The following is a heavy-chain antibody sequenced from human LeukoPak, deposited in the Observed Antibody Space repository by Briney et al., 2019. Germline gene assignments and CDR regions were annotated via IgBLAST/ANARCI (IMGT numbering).Heavy chain of an antibody. Sequence: GGSLRLSCAASGFTFSSYAMSWVRQAPGKGLEWVSAISGGGSTYYADSVKGRFTISRDNAKSSLYLQMNSLRAEDTAVYYCARGSSSGWFWDFDYWGQGTLVTVSS. V-gene: IGHV3-23*01. D-gene: IGHD6-19*01. J-gene: IGHJ4*02. CDR2: ISGGGST. CDR3: ARGSSSGWFWDFDY. CDR1: GFTFSSYA.